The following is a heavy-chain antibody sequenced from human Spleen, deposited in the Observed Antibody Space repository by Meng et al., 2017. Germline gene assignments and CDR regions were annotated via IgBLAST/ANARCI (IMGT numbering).Heavy chain of an antibody. Sequence: VQWVESGGGLVKPGGSLRLSCAASGFIFSSYSMNWVRQAPGKGLEWVSSISSSSTYMYYGDSVKGRFTISRDNAKNSLYLQMNSLRAEDTAVYYCAREGEIVKSLDYWGQGTLVTVSS. CDR2: ISSSSTYM. D-gene: IGHD5-12*01. CDR3: AREGEIVKSLDY. J-gene: IGHJ4*02. V-gene: IGHV3-21*01. CDR1: GFIFSSYS.